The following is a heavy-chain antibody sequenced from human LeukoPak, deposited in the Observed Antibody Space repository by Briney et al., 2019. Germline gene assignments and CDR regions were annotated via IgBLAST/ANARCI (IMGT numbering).Heavy chain of an antibody. J-gene: IGHJ4*02. CDR3: AREILGGFNPGAY. CDR1: LDSTTSNF. V-gene: IGHV4-4*02. CDR2: IHRSGSP. Sequence: PSETLSLTCTVSLDSTTSNFWSWVRQPPGEGLEWIGEIHRSGSPNYNPSLQSRVTISIDRSRNQIVLELPSVTAADTAVYYCAREILGGFNPGAYWAQGTLVTVSS. D-gene: IGHD1-14*01.